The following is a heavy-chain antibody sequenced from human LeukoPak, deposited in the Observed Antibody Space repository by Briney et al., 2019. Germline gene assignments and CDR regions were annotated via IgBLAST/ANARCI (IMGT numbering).Heavy chain of an antibody. D-gene: IGHD7-27*01. V-gene: IGHV3-48*01. J-gene: IGHJ3*02. CDR1: GFTFSSYS. Sequence: PGGSLRLSCAASGFTFSSYSMNWVRQAPGKGLEWVSYISSSSSTIYYADSVKGRFTISRDNAKNSLYLQMNGLRAEDTAVYYCARGDHWGYDAFDIWGQGTMVTVSS. CDR2: ISSSSSTI. CDR3: ARGDHWGYDAFDI.